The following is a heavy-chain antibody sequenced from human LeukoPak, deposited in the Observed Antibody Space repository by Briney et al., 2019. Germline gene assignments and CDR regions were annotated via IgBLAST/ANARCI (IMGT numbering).Heavy chain of an antibody. D-gene: IGHD4-17*01. CDR1: GFTFSSYW. J-gene: IGHJ4*02. CDR2: INSDGSST. Sequence: GGSLRLSCAASGFTFSSYWMDWVRHAPGKGLVWVSRINSDGSSTSYAASVKGRFTISRDNAKNTLYLQMNSLRAEDTAVYYCARDYGDYSYYFDYWGQGTLVTVSS. V-gene: IGHV3-74*01. CDR3: ARDYGDYSYYFDY.